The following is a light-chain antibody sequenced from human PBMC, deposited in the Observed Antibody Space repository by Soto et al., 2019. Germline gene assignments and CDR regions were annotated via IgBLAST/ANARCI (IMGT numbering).Light chain of an antibody. Sequence: EIVLTQSPGTLSLSPGERATVSCRASQSIGGTSVAWFQQKPGQAPRLLIFGASSRYTGIPDRFSGSGSVTDFTLTINSLEPEDFAEYYCQQYGTSPYSFGQGTKLEIK. J-gene: IGKJ2*03. V-gene: IGKV3-20*01. CDR3: QQYGTSPYS. CDR1: QSIGGTS. CDR2: GAS.